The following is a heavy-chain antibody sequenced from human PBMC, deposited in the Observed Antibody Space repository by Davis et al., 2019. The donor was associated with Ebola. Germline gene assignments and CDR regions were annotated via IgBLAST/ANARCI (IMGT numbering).Heavy chain of an antibody. J-gene: IGHJ6*04. CDR2: INSDGSSI. CDR1: GFTFTSYW. D-gene: IGHD3-3*01. Sequence: HTGGSLRLSCAASGFTFTSYWMHWVRQAPGKGLVWVSRINSDGSSITYADSVKGRFTISRDNAKNSLYLQMNSLRAEDTAVYYCARDPFTILVDGMDVWGKGTTVTVSS. CDR3: ARDPFTILVDGMDV. V-gene: IGHV3-74*01.